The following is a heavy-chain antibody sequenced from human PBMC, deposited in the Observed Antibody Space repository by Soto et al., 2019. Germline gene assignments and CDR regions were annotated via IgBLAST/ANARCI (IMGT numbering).Heavy chain of an antibody. CDR1: GFTFSSYI. D-gene: IGHD2-15*01. J-gene: IGHJ4*02. V-gene: IGHV3-21*01. CDR2: ISSSSSYI. Sequence: EVQLVESGGGLVKPGGSLRLSCAASGFTFSSYIMNWVRQAPGKGLEWVSSISSSSSYIYYADSVKGRFTISRDNAKNSLYLQMNSLRAEDTAVYYCARYCSGGSCYPYYFDYWGQGTLVTVSS. CDR3: ARYCSGGSCYPYYFDY.